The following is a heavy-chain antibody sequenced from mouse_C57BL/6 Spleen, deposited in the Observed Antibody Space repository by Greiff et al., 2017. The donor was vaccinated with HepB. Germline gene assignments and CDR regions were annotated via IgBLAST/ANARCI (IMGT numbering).Heavy chain of an antibody. CDR3: ARWAAQAPSYAMDY. J-gene: IGHJ4*01. CDR2: IDPSDSYT. Sequence: QVQLQQSGAELVMPGASVKLSCKASGYTFTSYWMHWVKQRPGQGLEWIGEIDPSDSYTNYNQKFKGKSTLTVDKSSSTAYMQLSSLTSEDSAVYYCARWAAQAPSYAMDYWGQGTSVTVSS. CDR1: GYTFTSYW. D-gene: IGHD3-2*02. V-gene: IGHV1-69*01.